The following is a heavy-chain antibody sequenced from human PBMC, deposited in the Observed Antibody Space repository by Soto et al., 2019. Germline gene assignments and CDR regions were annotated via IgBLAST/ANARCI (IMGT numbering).Heavy chain of an antibody. Sequence: GGSLRLSCAASGFTFSTYAMSWVRQAPGKGLEWVSVISGSGGSTYYADSVKGRFTISRDNSKNTLYLQMNTLRAEDTAVYYCAKRVSLGAYYFDYWGQGTLVTVSS. J-gene: IGHJ4*02. CDR3: AKRVSLGAYYFDY. V-gene: IGHV3-23*01. D-gene: IGHD3-10*01. CDR2: ISGSGGST. CDR1: GFTFSTYA.